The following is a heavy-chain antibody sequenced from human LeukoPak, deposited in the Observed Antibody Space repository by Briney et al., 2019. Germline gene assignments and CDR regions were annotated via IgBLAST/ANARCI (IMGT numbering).Heavy chain of an antibody. CDR2: INPSGGST. CDR3: AREPNIVAAFDY. D-gene: IGHD5-12*01. CDR1: GYTFTSDY. J-gene: IGHJ4*02. V-gene: IGHV1-46*01. Sequence: EASVKVSCKASGYTFTSDYMHWVRQAPGQGLEWMGIINPSGGSTSYAQKFQGRVTMTRDTSTSTVYMELSSLRSEDTAVYYCAREPNIVAAFDYWGQGTLVTVSS.